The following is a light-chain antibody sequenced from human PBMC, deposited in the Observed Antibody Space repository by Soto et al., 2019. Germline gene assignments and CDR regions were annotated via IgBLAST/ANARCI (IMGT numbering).Light chain of an antibody. CDR3: QQYNNWPPRYT. V-gene: IGKV3-15*01. Sequence: EIVMTQSPATLSVSPGERATLSCRASQSVNSNLAWYQQKHCQAPRLLIYGASTRATGIPARFSGSGSGTEFTLTISSLESEDFAVYYCQQYNNWPPRYTFGQGTKLEIK. CDR1: QSVNSN. CDR2: GAS. J-gene: IGKJ2*01.